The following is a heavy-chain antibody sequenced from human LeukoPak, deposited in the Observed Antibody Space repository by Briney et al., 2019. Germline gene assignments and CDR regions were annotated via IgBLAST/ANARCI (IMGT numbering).Heavy chain of an antibody. CDR1: GLTFSSYW. Sequence: GGSLRLSCEASGLTFSSYWMTWVRQAPGKGLEWVANLKQDGSDKYYVDSVKGRFTISRDSAKNSLYLQMNSLRAEDTAVYYCAAGDECDHWGQGTLVTVSS. V-gene: IGHV3-7*05. J-gene: IGHJ4*02. CDR3: AAGDECDH. D-gene: IGHD3-10*01. CDR2: LKQDGSDK.